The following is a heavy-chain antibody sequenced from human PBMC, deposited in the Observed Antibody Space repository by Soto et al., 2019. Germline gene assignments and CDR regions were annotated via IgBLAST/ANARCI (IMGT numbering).Heavy chain of an antibody. J-gene: IGHJ5*02. V-gene: IGHV4-31*03. D-gene: IGHD2-21*01. CDR3: ARIGIATNNYNWFDA. CDR2: IYVTGAV. CDR1: GAALNSGNYY. Sequence: SETLSLTCSVSGAALNSGNYYWSWSRQVPGKGLEWIGHIYVTGAVDYNPSLRDRITISQDTSERQFSLNLRLVTAADTAVYYCARIGIATNNYNWFDAWGQGTPVTVSS.